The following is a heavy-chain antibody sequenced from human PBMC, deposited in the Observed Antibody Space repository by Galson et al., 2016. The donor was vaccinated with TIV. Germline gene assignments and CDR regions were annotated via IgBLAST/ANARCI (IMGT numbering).Heavy chain of an antibody. CDR2: IIPISAIA. V-gene: IGHV1-69*13. J-gene: IGHJ4*02. CDR3: ARLTPCGGDCHYFDY. Sequence: SVKVSCKASGGTFDNYPITWVRQAPGQGLEWMGGIIPISAIADNAQKFQGRISITADESTSTAYMELSSLRSEDTAVYYCARLTPCGGDCHYFDYWGQGTLVTVSS. D-gene: IGHD2-21*02. CDR1: GGTFDNYP.